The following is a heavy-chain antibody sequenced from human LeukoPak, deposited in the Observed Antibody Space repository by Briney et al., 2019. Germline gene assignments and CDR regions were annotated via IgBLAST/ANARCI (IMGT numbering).Heavy chain of an antibody. J-gene: IGHJ4*02. V-gene: IGHV4-30-2*01. CDR2: IYHRGTT. Sequence: SETLSLTCAVSGGSISNDDYSWSWIRQPPGKGLEWIGYIYHRGTTCYNPSLKSRVTISLAGSQTQFSLKLSSVTAADTAVYYCARDSLSTFDYWGQGVLVTVAS. D-gene: IGHD2/OR15-2a*01. CDR1: GGSISNDDYS. CDR3: ARDSLSTFDY.